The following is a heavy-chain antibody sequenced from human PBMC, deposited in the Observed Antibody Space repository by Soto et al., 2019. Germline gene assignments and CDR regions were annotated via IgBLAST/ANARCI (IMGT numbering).Heavy chain of an antibody. Sequence: QVQLVQSGAEVKKPGASVKVSCKASGYTFTSYGISWVRQAPGQGLEWMGWFSAYNGNTNYAQKLQGRVTMTTDTSSSTAYMELRSLRSDDTAVYYCARAPGGNYYDSSGYSSLDYWGQGTLVTVSS. D-gene: IGHD3-22*01. CDR2: FSAYNGNT. CDR1: GYTFTSYG. V-gene: IGHV1-18*01. CDR3: ARAPGGNYYDSSGYSSLDY. J-gene: IGHJ4*02.